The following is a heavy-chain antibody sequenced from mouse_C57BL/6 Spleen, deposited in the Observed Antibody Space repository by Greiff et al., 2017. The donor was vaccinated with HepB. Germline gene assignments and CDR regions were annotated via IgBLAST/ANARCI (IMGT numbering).Heavy chain of an antibody. Sequence: VQLQQSGAELARPGASVKLSCKASGYTFTSYGISWVKQRTGQGLEWIGEIYPRSGNTYYNEKFKGKATLTADKSSSTAYMELRSLTSEDSAVYFCARERGGSSLPFAYWGQGTLVTVSA. D-gene: IGHD1-1*01. CDR1: GYTFTSYG. CDR3: ARERGGSSLPFAY. V-gene: IGHV1-81*01. CDR2: IYPRSGNT. J-gene: IGHJ3*01.